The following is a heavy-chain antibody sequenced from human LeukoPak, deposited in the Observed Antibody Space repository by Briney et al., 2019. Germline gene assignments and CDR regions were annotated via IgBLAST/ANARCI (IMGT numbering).Heavy chain of an antibody. Sequence: GGSLRLSCAASGFTFSSYNMNWVRQAPGKGLEWVSSISSSSSYIYYADSVKGRFTISRDNAKNSLYLQMNSLRAEDTAVYYCARDKNSEITTVDYWGQETLVTVSS. V-gene: IGHV3-21*01. D-gene: IGHD4-17*01. CDR2: ISSSSSYI. CDR1: GFTFSSYN. J-gene: IGHJ4*02. CDR3: ARDKNSEITTVDY.